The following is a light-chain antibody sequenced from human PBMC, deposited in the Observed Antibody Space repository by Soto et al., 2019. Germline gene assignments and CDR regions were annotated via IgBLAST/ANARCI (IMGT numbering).Light chain of an antibody. Sequence: DIQLTQSPSSLYASVGDRVTITCRASQDIDFFLAWFQQKPGKAPKSLIYATSKLQDGVPSKFTGSGSGTEFTLTISTLQPEDFATDYCKQYNTYPWTFGPGTKV. CDR1: QDIDFF. CDR3: KQYNTYPWT. J-gene: IGKJ1*01. CDR2: ATS. V-gene: IGKV1-16*02.